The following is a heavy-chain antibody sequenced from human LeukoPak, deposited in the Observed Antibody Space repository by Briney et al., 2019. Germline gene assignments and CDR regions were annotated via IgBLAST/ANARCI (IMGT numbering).Heavy chain of an antibody. CDR3: ARDAVSAED. CDR1: GFTFSPYW. D-gene: IGHD6-13*01. V-gene: IGHV3-7*03. Sequence: GGSLRLSCAASGFTFSPYWMTWVRQAPGKGLEWVANIKPDGSGQYYVDSVKGRFTISRDNAKNSLYLQMNSLRAEDTAVYYCARDAVSAEDWGQGTLVTVSS. CDR2: IKPDGSGQ. J-gene: IGHJ4*02.